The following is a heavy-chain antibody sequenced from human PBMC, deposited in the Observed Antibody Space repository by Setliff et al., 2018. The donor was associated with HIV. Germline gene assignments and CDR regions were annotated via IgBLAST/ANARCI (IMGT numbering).Heavy chain of an antibody. D-gene: IGHD2-21*01. CDR1: GYTFTTFG. Sequence: GASVKVSCKASGYTFTTFGISWLRQAPGQEPEWMGSISAHDGKKNYGQKFHGRLSMSTDTSASTAYMELRSLRPGDTAIYYCARRRLEYCGGDCYYHYMDFWGKGTTVTVSS. CDR3: ARRRLEYCGGDCYYHYMDF. V-gene: IGHV1-18*01. CDR2: ISAHDGKK. J-gene: IGHJ6*03.